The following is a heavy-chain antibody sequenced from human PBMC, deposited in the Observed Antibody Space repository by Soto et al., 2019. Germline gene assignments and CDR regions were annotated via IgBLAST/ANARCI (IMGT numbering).Heavy chain of an antibody. V-gene: IGHV4-4*02. CDR2: TNHSGST. CDR3: ASPKIAFYNWFDP. D-gene: IGHD3-3*02. J-gene: IGHJ5*02. Sequence: PSETLSLTCAVSGGSISSSYWCTCVRQAPGKGLEWIGETNHSGSTNYNPSLKSRVTISVDTSKNQFSLKLSSVTAADTAVYYCASPKIAFYNWFDPWGQGTLVTVSS. CDR1: GGSISSSYW.